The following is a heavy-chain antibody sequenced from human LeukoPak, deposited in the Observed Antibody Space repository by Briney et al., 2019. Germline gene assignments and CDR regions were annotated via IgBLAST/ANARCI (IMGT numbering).Heavy chain of an antibody. D-gene: IGHD6-19*01. J-gene: IGHJ3*02. Sequence: GESLQISCKGSGYSFTSYWIGWVRQMPGKGLEWMGIIYPGDSDTRYSPSFQGQVTISADKSISTAYLQWSSLKASDTAMYYCARQQWLVLDAFDIWGQGTMVTVSS. CDR1: GYSFTSYW. CDR3: ARQQWLVLDAFDI. V-gene: IGHV5-51*01. CDR2: IYPGDSDT.